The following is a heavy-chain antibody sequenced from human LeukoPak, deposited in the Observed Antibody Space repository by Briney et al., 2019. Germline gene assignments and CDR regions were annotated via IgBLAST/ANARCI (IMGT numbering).Heavy chain of an antibody. Sequence: SETLSLTCTVSGGSISSSSYYCGWIRQPPGKGLEWIGSIYYSGSTYYNPSLKSRVTISVDTSKNQFSLKLSSVTAADTAVYYCARISNWGLFDYWGQGTLVTVSS. CDR3: ARISNWGLFDY. J-gene: IGHJ4*02. V-gene: IGHV4-39*01. D-gene: IGHD7-27*01. CDR2: IYYSGST. CDR1: GGSISSSSYY.